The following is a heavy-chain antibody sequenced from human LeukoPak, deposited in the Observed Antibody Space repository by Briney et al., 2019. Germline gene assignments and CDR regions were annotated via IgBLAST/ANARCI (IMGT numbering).Heavy chain of an antibody. CDR1: GGTFTSLG. CDR2: INPVFETA. J-gene: IGHJ3*02. Sequence: GSSVKVSCKASGGTFTSLGIHWVRPAPGQGLEWMGGINPVFETANYAQTFQGRLTITTDKSTSTAYMDLRSLRSEDTAVYFCAREDVVVGAARLDAFDIWGQGTLVTVSS. D-gene: IGHD1-26*01. CDR3: AREDVVVGAARLDAFDI. V-gene: IGHV1-69*05.